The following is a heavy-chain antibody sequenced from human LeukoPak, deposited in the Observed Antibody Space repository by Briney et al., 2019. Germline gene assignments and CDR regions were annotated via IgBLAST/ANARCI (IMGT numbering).Heavy chain of an antibody. CDR3: AKGLSSGSTQYDY. Sequence: GGSLRLSCAVSGFTFGSYWMTWVRQAPGKGLEWVSGISWNSGSIGYADSVKGRFTISRDNAKNSLYLQMNSLRAEDTALYYCAKGLSSGSTQYDYWGQGTLVTVSS. CDR1: GFTFGSYW. J-gene: IGHJ4*02. CDR2: ISWNSGSI. V-gene: IGHV3-9*01. D-gene: IGHD6-19*01.